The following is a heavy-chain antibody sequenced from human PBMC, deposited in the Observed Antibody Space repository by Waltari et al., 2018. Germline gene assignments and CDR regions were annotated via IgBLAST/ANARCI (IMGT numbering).Heavy chain of an antibody. J-gene: IGHJ4*02. Sequence: QLQLQESGPGLVKPSETLSLTCTVSGGSISSSSYYWGWIRQPPGKGLEWIGSIYYSGSTYYNPSLKSRVTISVDTSKNQFSLKLSSVTAADTAVYYCARHEDSSGWYTPPKYYFDYWGQGTLVTVSS. CDR1: GGSISSSSYY. CDR3: ARHEDSSGWYTPPKYYFDY. CDR2: IYYSGST. V-gene: IGHV4-39*01. D-gene: IGHD6-19*01.